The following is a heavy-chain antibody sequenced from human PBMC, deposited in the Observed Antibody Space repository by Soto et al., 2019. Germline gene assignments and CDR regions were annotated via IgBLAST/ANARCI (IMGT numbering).Heavy chain of an antibody. J-gene: IGHJ4*02. V-gene: IGHV3-33*01. Sequence: SGGSLRLSCAASGFTFSSYGMHWVRQAPGKGLEWVAVIWYDGSNKYYADSVKGRFTISRDNSKNTLYLQMNSLRAEDTAVHYCARDSRSSAYYYDTTPVYYFDYWGQGTLVTVSS. D-gene: IGHD3-22*01. CDR3: ARDSRSSAYYYDTTPVYYFDY. CDR1: GFTFSSYG. CDR2: IWYDGSNK.